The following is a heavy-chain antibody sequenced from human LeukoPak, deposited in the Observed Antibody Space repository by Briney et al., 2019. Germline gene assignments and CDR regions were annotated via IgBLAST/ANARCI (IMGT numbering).Heavy chain of an antibody. CDR1: GFTFSSYS. D-gene: IGHD2-15*01. CDR3: ARDGWRYCSGGSCYSVYYFDY. CDR2: ISSSSSYI. V-gene: IGHV3-21*01. J-gene: IGHJ4*02. Sequence: GGSLRLSCAASGFTFSSYSMNWVGQAPGKGLEWVSSISSSSSYIHYADSVKGRFTISRDNAKNSLYLQMNSLRAEDTAVYYCARDGWRYCSGGSCYSVYYFDYWGQGTLLTVSS.